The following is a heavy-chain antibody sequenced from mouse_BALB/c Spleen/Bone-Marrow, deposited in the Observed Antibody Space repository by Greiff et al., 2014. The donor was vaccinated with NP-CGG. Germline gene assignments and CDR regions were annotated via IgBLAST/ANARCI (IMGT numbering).Heavy chain of an antibody. CDR2: IRNKANGYTT. D-gene: IGHD5-1*01. CDR3: ARDYSGYFDF. CDR1: GFTFTDYF. J-gene: IGHJ2*01. Sequence: KLVESGGGLVQPGGSLRLSCTTSGFTFTDYFMTWVRQPPGKALEWLGFIRNKANGYTTEYNPSVKGRFTISRDTSQGILYLQMNTLRAEDSAIYFCARDYSGYFDFWGQGTTLTVSS. V-gene: IGHV7-3*02.